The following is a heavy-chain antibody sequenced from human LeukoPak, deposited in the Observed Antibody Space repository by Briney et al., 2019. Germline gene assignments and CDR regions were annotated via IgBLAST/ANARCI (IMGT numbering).Heavy chain of an antibody. Sequence: GESLKISCKGSGYSFTSYWIGWVRQMPGKGLEWMGIIYPGDSDTRYSPSFQGQVTISADKSISTAYLQWSSLKASDTAMYYCAINYDSSGYYHNFDYWGQGTLVTVSS. CDR3: AINYDSSGYYHNFDY. CDR1: GYSFTSYW. V-gene: IGHV5-51*01. CDR2: IYPGDSDT. D-gene: IGHD3-22*01. J-gene: IGHJ4*02.